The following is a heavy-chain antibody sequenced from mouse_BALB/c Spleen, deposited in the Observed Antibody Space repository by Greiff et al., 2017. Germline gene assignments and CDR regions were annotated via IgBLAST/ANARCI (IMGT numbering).Heavy chain of an antibody. Sequence: QVQLKESGPELVKPGASVKMSCKASGYTFTSYNIYWVKQRPGQGLEWIGWIYPGDGSTKYNEKFKGKTTLTADKSSRTAYMLLSSLTSEDSAIYFCERRYYGVDYWGQGTTLTVSS. J-gene: IGHJ2*01. CDR2: IYPGDGST. D-gene: IGHD1-1*01. CDR1: GYTFTSYN. V-gene: IGHV1S56*01. CDR3: ERRYYGVDY.